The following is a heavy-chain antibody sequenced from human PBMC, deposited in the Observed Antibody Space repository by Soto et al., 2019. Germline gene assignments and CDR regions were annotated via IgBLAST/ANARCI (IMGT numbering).Heavy chain of an antibody. J-gene: IGHJ4*02. CDR1: GYTFTSYY. V-gene: IGHV1-46*01. Sequence: ASVKVSCKASGYTFTSYYMHWVRQAPGQGLEWMGIINPSGGSTSYAQKFQGRVTMTRDTSTSTVYMELSSLRSEDTAVYYCALSMAPYYFDYWGQGTLVTVSS. D-gene: IGHD3-10*01. CDR3: ALSMAPYYFDY. CDR2: INPSGGST.